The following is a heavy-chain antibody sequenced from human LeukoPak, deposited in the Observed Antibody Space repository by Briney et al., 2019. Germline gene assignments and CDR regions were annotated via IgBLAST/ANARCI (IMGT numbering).Heavy chain of an antibody. CDR1: GFTFSSYW. V-gene: IGHV3-7*01. D-gene: IGHD6-13*01. CDR3: ARVVFSSSWYYLYYYYMDV. Sequence: GWSLILSCAASGFTFSSYWMSWVRQAPGKGQELVANIKQDGSEKYYVDSVKGRFTISRDNAKNSLYLQMNSLRAEDTAVYYCARVVFSSSWYYLYYYYMDVWGKGTTVTVSS. J-gene: IGHJ6*03. CDR2: IKQDGSEK.